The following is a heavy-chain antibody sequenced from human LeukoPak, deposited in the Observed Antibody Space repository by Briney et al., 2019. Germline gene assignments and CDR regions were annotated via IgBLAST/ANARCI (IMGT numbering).Heavy chain of an antibody. D-gene: IGHD3-22*01. CDR2: INHSGST. Sequence: SETLSLTCAVYGGSFSGYYWSWIRQPPGKGLEWIGEINHSGSTNYNPSLKSRVTISVDTSKNQFSLKLSSVTAADTAVYYCARERPTYYYDSSGYYYHAFDTWGQGTMVTVSS. V-gene: IGHV4-34*01. CDR3: ARERPTYYYDSSGYYYHAFDT. J-gene: IGHJ3*02. CDR1: GGSFSGYY.